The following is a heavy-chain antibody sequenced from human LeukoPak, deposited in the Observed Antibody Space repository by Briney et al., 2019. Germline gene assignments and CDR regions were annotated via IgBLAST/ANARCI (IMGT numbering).Heavy chain of an antibody. V-gene: IGHV1-8*01. D-gene: IGHD3-3*01. CDR1: GYTFTSYD. CDR3: ARVGRITIFGVVSYFFDY. Sequence: ASVKVSCKASGYTFTSYDINWVRQATGQGLEWMGWMNPNSGNTGYAQKFQGRVTMTRNTSISTAYMELSSLRSEDTAVYYCARVGRITIFGVVSYFFDYWGQGTLVTVSS. J-gene: IGHJ4*02. CDR2: MNPNSGNT.